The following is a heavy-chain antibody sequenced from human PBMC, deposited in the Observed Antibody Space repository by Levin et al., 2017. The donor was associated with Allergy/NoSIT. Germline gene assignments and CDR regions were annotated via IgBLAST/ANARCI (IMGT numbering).Heavy chain of an antibody. CDR3: AKDMALWWSHGMDV. CDR1: GFSFSSFA. D-gene: IGHD2-21*01. CDR2: ITGSGSSI. V-gene: IGHV3-23*01. Sequence: PGGSLRLSCAASGFSFSSFAMTWVRQSPRKGLDWVSTITGSGSSIYYADSAKGRFTISRDNSKNTLFLQMKSLRAEDTAVYYCAKDMALWWSHGMDVWGQGTTVTVSS. J-gene: IGHJ6*02.